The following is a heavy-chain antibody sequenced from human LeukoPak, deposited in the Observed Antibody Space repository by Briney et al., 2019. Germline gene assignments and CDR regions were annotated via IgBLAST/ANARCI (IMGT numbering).Heavy chain of an antibody. D-gene: IGHD2-21*01. Sequence: SVKVSCKASGGTFSSYAISWVRQAPGQGLEWMGRIIPILGIANYAQKFQGRVTITAVKSTSTAYMELSSLRSEDTAVYYCARDWAVIHYFDYWGQGTLVTVSS. CDR2: IIPILGIA. CDR3: ARDWAVIHYFDY. CDR1: GGTFSSYA. J-gene: IGHJ4*02. V-gene: IGHV1-69*04.